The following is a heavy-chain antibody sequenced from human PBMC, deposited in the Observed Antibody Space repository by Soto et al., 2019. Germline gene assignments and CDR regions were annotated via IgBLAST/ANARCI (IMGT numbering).Heavy chain of an antibody. D-gene: IGHD6-19*01. V-gene: IGHV3-7*01. CDR2: IKQDGSEK. CDR3: ARDLRTLHQWLGYYYYGMDV. J-gene: IGHJ6*02. CDR1: GFTFSSYW. Sequence: EVQLVESGGGLVQPGGSLRLSCAASGFTFSSYWMSWVRQAPGKGLEWVANIKQDGSEKYYVDSVKGRFTISRDNAKNSLYLQMNSLRADDTAVYYCARDLRTLHQWLGYYYYGMDVWGQGTTVTVSS.